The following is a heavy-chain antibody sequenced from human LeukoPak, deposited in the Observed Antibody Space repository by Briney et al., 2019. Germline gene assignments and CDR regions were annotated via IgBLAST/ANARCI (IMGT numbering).Heavy chain of an antibody. D-gene: IGHD5/OR15-5a*01. J-gene: IGHJ5*02. CDR1: GFNFTDNY. Sequence: GGSLRLSCESSGFNFTDNYMSWIRQAPGKGLEWLSSISQSSFTIFYADSVKGRFTISRDNAKNSVFLQMSSLRADDTAVYYCARDLTGIGVYVAWGQGTLVTVSS. CDR2: ISQSSFTI. CDR3: ARDLTGIGVYVA. V-gene: IGHV3-11*01.